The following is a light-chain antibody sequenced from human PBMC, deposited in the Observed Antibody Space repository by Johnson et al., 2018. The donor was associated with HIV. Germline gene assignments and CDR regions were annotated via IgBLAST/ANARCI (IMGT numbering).Light chain of an antibody. CDR2: DNH. J-gene: IGLJ1*01. V-gene: IGLV1-51*01. CDR3: ETWDSSLSGYYV. Sequence: QAVLTQPPSVSAAPGQKVTISCSGSSSNIGNNFVSWYQQVPGTAPKLLIYDNHRRPSGIPDRFSGSKSGTSATLGITGLQTGDEADYYCETWDSSLSGYYVFGTGTKLTVL. CDR1: SSNIGNNF.